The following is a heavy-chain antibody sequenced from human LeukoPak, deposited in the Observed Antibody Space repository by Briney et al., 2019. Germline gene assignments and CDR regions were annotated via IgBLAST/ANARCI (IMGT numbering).Heavy chain of an antibody. CDR1: GFAFRTYS. D-gene: IGHD1-26*01. J-gene: IGHJ4*02. CDR3: AREERVGATYYLDA. V-gene: IGHV3-30*04. CDR2: ITYDGKVQ. Sequence: RPGGSLKLSCAPSGFAFRTYSMHWVRHAPGKSLEWLAVITYDGKVQHYTDSVKGKYPVSRDNSKKTLYLQMISLRPEDTAFYYCAREERVGATYYLDAWGRGTLVTVSS.